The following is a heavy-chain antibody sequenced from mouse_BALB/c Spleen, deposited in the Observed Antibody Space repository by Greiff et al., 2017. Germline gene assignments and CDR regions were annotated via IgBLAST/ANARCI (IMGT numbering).Heavy chain of an antibody. CDR3: ARSGYPYAMDY. D-gene: IGHD3-1*01. Sequence: EVQGVESGPGLVKPSQSLSLTCTVTGYSITSDYAWNWLRQFQGNKLEWMGYISYSGSTSYNPSLKSRISITRDTSKNQFFLQLNSVTTEDTATYYCARSGYPYAMDYWGQGTSVTVSS. CDR2: ISYSGST. J-gene: IGHJ4*01. V-gene: IGHV3-2*02. CDR1: GYSITSDYA.